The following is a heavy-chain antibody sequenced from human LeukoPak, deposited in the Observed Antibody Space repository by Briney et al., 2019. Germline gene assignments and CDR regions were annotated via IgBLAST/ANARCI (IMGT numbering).Heavy chain of an antibody. CDR3: ARGLCGGDCYDY. V-gene: IGHV3-53*01. J-gene: IGHJ4*02. CDR2: IYTGGKT. CDR1: GFTVSNTY. D-gene: IGHD2-21*01. Sequence: GAALRLSCAASGFTVSNTYMTWVRQAPGKGLEWVSLIYTGGKTYYADSVKGRFTISRDNAKNSLYLQMNSLRAEDTAVYYCARGLCGGDCYDYWGQGTLVTVSS.